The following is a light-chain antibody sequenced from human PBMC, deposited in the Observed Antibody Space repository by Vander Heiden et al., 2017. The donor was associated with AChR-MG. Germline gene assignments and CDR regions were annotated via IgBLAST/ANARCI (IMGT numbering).Light chain of an antibody. CDR3: AACDDSLCGRV. CDR1: ISNIGSND. CDR2: RNK. V-gene: IGLV1-47*01. Sequence: SLLPQPPSASATPGQRVTVSCSGSISNIGSNDVYGYQQLAVTAPKLLLYRNKPRPSGVPVRFSGSKSGTSASLAISGLRSEDEADYYCAACDDSLCGRVFGGGTKLTVL. J-gene: IGLJ3*02.